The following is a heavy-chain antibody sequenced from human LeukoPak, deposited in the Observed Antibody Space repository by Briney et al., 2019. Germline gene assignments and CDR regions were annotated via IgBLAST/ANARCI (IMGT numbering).Heavy chain of an antibody. J-gene: IGHJ4*02. CDR1: GASISSSSYY. CDR2: IYYSGST. V-gene: IGHV4-39*01. Sequence: SETLSLTCTVSGASISSSSYYWGWIRQPPGKGLEWIGSIYYSGSTHYNPSLKSRVTISVDTSKNQFSLKLSYVTAEDTAVYYCARGGSSWYDYFGYWGQGTLVTVSS. D-gene: IGHD6-13*01. CDR3: ARGGSSWYDYFGY.